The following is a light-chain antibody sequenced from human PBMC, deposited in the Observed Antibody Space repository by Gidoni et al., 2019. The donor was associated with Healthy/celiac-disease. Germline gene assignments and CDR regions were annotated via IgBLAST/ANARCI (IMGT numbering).Light chain of an antibody. CDR3: LSAASSVTYLNWV. CDR2: KDR. V-gene: IGLV3-25*03. CDR1: ALPKPY. Sequence: SYELTQPPSVSVAPGQTARITCSADALPKPYAYWYQQKPGPAPVLGISKDRERPSGIPERFSGSSSGTTVTLTIRGVQAEDEADYYCLSAASSVTYLNWVFGGGPTLPVL. J-gene: IGLJ3*02.